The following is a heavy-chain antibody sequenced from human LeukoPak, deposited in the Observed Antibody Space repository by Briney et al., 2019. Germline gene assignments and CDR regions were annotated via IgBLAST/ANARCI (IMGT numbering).Heavy chain of an antibody. J-gene: IGHJ4*02. CDR3: ARLGRYYDFWSGTYYFDY. D-gene: IGHD3-3*01. CDR1: GGSISSGGYY. Sequence: SETLSLTCTVSGGSISSGGYYWSWIRQPPGKGLEWIGYIYHSGSTYYNPSLKSRVTISVDRSKNQFSLKLSSVTAADTAVYYCARLGRYYDFWSGTYYFDYWGQGTLVTVSS. V-gene: IGHV4-30-2*01. CDR2: IYHSGST.